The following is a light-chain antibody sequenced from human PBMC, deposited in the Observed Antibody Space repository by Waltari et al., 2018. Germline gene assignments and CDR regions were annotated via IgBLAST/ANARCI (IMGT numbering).Light chain of an antibody. CDR1: QTVTDNF. J-gene: IGKJ1*01. V-gene: IGKV3-20*01. CDR3: QQYATSKWT. Sequence: EIVLTQSPGTLSLSPGERATLSCRASQTVTDNFLAWYQQRPGQAPRLLLDGASNRDTGIPERFSGSGSGTDFTLTIGRLEPEDFAVYYCQQYATSKWTFGQGTKVEIK. CDR2: GAS.